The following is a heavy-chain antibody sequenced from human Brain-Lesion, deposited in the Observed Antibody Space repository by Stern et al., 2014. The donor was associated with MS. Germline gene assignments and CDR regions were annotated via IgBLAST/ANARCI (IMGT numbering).Heavy chain of an antibody. Sequence: VQLQESGPGLVKPSQTLSLSCTVSGGSISSGGYYWSWIRQPAGKGLEWIGRIFNSGSTSYNPSLKSRVTIPIDTSKNQFSLRLNSMTAADTAVYYCARGRVVPGFQYYATDVWGQGTTVIVSS. V-gene: IGHV4-61*02. J-gene: IGHJ6*02. CDR2: IFNSGST. CDR1: GGSISSGGYY. CDR3: ARGRVVPGFQYYATDV. D-gene: IGHD2-2*01.